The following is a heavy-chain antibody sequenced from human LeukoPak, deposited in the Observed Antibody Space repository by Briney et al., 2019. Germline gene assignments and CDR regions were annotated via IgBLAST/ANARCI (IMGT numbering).Heavy chain of an antibody. D-gene: IGHD1-26*01. J-gene: IGHJ4*02. CDR1: GGSISSGDYY. CDR2: IYYSGST. Sequence: SETLSLTCTVSGGSISSGDYYWSWIRQPPGKGLEWIGYIYYSGSTYYNPSLKSRVTISVDTSKNQFSLKLSSVTAADTAVYYCARSVVGATPRGYFDYWGQGTLVTVSS. CDR3: ARSVVGATPRGYFDY. V-gene: IGHV4-30-4*01.